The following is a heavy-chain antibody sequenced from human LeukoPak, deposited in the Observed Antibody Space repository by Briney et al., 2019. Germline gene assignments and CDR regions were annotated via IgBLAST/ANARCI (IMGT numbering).Heavy chain of an antibody. CDR2: INHSGST. CDR3: ARRPGAAGYYYDSSGYSNPLDY. V-gene: IGHV4-34*01. D-gene: IGHD3-22*01. Sequence: SETLSLTCAVYGGSFSGYYRSWIRQPPGKGLEWIGEINHSGSTNYNPSLKSRVTISVDTSKNQFSLKLSSVTAADTAVYYCARRPGAAGYYYDSSGYSNPLDYWGQGTLVTVSS. CDR1: GGSFSGYY. J-gene: IGHJ4*02.